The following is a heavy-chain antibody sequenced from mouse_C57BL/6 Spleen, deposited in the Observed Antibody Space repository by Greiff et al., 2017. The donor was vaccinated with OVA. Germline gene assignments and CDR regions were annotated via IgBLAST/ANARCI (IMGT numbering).Heavy chain of an antibody. J-gene: IGHJ4*01. CDR3: AIWEIYAMDY. CDR2: IHPNSGST. Sequence: QVQLKQPGAELVKPGASVKLSCKASGYTFTSYWMHWVKQRPGQGLEWIGMIHPNSGSTNYNEKFKSKATLTVDKSSSTAYMQLSSLTSEDSAVYYCAIWEIYAMDYWGQGTSVTVSS. V-gene: IGHV1-64*01. D-gene: IGHD1-1*02. CDR1: GYTFTSYW.